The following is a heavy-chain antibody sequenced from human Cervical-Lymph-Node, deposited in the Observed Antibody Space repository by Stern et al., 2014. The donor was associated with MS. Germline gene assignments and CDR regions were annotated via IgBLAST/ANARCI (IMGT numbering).Heavy chain of an antibody. V-gene: IGHV4-59*01. CDR1: GASISSYY. D-gene: IGHD6-13*01. CDR3: ATEKYSGTWYEAYFFDH. J-gene: IGHJ4*02. Sequence: QLQLQESGPGLVKPSETLSLTCTVSGASISSYYWTWIRQTPGKGLEWIGYIYSNGDTNYNPSLWGRVTMSLDTSKNQFSLTLSSVTAADSAMYYCATEKYSGTWYEAYFFDHWGQGTLVTVSS. CDR2: IYSNGDT.